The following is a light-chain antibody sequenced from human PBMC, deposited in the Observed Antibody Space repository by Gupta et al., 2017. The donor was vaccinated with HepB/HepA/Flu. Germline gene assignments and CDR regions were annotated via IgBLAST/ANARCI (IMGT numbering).Light chain of an antibody. CDR2: EVN. J-gene: IGLJ1*01. Sequence: QSALTQPAPVSGSLGQSLPISCTGTSSDIGSYNLVSWYQQHTGKAPKLMISEVNKRPSGVANRFAGSKSGNTASLTISGRQAEDEADYYGHSFVSGSSYVFGTGTKVTVL. V-gene: IGLV2-23*02. CDR1: SSDIGSYNL. CDR3: HSFVSGSSYV.